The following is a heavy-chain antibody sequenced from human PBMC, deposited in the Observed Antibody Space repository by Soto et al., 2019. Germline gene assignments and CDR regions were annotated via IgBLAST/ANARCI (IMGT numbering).Heavy chain of an antibody. CDR3: ANSRRTEADRFTLDH. J-gene: IGHJ4*02. D-gene: IGHD6-13*01. CDR2: IYYTGTT. CDR1: GDSIHNSD. Sequence: DTLFLTCAVSGDSIHNSDWSWIRQPPGKRLEWIGNIYYTGTTTYNPSLESRVTMSVDTSKNQFSLKLNSVDDADTAVYYCANSRRTEADRFTLDHWGRGTLVTVSS. V-gene: IGHV4-59*01.